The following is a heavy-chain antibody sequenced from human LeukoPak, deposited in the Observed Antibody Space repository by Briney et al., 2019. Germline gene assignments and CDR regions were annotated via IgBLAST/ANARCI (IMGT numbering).Heavy chain of an antibody. CDR2: ISASGGST. CDR1: GFIFSNYA. CDR3: AKRDSTNAFDI. V-gene: IGHV3-23*01. Sequence: GGSLRLSCAASGFIFSNYAMSWVRQAPGKGLEWVSGISASGGSTYYGDSVKSRFIISRDNSKNTLYLQMNSLRAEDTAVYYCAKRDSTNAFDIWGQGTMVTVSS. D-gene: IGHD2/OR15-2a*01. J-gene: IGHJ3*02.